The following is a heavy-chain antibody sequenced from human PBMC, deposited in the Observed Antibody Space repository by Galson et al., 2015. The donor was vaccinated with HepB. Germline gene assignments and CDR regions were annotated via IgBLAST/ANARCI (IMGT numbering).Heavy chain of an antibody. CDR1: GDSLLNNIAA. V-gene: IGHV6-1*01. CDR3: TGSMAGSDA. Sequence: CAISGDSLLNNIAAWHWIRQSASRGLEWLGRTYYRSKWYNDYALPVRSRITINADTSKNQFSLQLNSVTPEDTAVYFCTGSMAGSDAWGQGTLVTVSS. J-gene: IGHJ5*02. CDR2: TYYRSKWYN. D-gene: IGHD6-19*01.